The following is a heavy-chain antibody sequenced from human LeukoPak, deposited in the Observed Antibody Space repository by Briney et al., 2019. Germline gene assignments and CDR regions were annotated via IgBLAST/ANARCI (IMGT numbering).Heavy chain of an antibody. D-gene: IGHD3-22*01. CDR2: IYYSGST. CDR3: ARNPADTMIVVVINYFDY. CDR1: GGSISSSSYY. Sequence: SETLSLTCTVSGGSISSSSYYWGWIRQPPGKGLEWIGSIYYSGSTYYNPSLKSRVTISVDTSKNQFSLKLSSVTAADTAVYYCARNPADTMIVVVINYFDYWGQGTLDTVSS. V-gene: IGHV4-39*07. J-gene: IGHJ4*02.